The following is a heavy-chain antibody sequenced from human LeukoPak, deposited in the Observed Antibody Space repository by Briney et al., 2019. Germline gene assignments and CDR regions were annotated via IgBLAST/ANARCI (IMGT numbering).Heavy chain of an antibody. J-gene: IGHJ4*02. D-gene: IGHD6-19*01. CDR2: IFHSGST. CDR3: ARETEKQWQY. V-gene: IGHV4-4*08. CDR1: GGSISSYY. Sequence: SETLSLTCTVSGGSISSYYWSWIRQPPGKGLEWIASIFHSGSTFYNPSVKSRVTISVDTSKNQFSLTLRSVTAADTAVYYCARETEKQWQYWGQGTLVTVSS.